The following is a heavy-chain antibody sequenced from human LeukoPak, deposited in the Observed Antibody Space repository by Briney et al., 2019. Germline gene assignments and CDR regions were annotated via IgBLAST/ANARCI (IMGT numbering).Heavy chain of an antibody. CDR2: IYSGGST. J-gene: IGHJ4*02. V-gene: IGHV3-66*01. D-gene: IGHD1-26*01. CDR1: GFTFSSYA. CDR3: ARDFGGSYPSRPYDY. Sequence: PGGSLRLSCAASGFTFSSYAMSWVRQAPGKGLEWVSVIYSGGSTYYADSVKGRFTISRDNSKNTLYLQMNSLRAEDTAVYYCARDFGGSYPSRPYDYWGQGTLVTVSS.